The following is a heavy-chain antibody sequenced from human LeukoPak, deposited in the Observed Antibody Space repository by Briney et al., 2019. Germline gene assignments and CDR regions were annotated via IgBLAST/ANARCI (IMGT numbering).Heavy chain of an antibody. J-gene: IGHJ4*02. V-gene: IGHV3-30*18. CDR1: GFTFSSYG. Sequence: PGGSLRLSCVVSGFTFSSYGMHCVRQAPGKGLEWVAVISYDGSNKNYADSVKGRFTISRGNSENTLYLQMNSLRTEDTAVYYCAKDRPRVPTAPWNYFDYWGQGTLVTVSS. D-gene: IGHD4-17*01. CDR2: ISYDGSNK. CDR3: AKDRPRVPTAPWNYFDY.